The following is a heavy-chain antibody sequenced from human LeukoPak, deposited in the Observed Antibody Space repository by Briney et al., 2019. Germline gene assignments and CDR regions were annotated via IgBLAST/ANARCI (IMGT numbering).Heavy chain of an antibody. J-gene: IGHJ4*02. V-gene: IGHV3-33*05. D-gene: IGHD4-11*01. CDR3: ARVRPGSNYVDFDY. CDR1: GFTFSSCG. CDR2: ISYDGSNK. Sequence: PGRSLRLSCAASGFTFSSCGMHWVRQAPGKGLEWVAVISYDGSNKYYAGSVKGRFTISRDNSKSTLYLQVNSLRAEDTAVYYCARVRPGSNYVDFDYWGQGTLVTVSS.